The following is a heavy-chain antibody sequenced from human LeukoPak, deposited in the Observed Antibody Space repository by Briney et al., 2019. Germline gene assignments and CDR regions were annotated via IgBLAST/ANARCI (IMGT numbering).Heavy chain of an antibody. V-gene: IGHV1-69*13. J-gene: IGHJ3*02. D-gene: IGHD1-26*01. CDR1: GGTFSSYA. CDR3: ASGGGGLMGAPPFGAFDI. Sequence: ASVKVSCKASGGTFSSYAISWVRQAPGQGLEWMGGIIPIFGTANYAQKFQGRVTITADESTSTAYMELSSLRSEDTAVYYCASGGGGLMGAPPFGAFDIWGQGTMVTVSS. CDR2: IIPIFGTA.